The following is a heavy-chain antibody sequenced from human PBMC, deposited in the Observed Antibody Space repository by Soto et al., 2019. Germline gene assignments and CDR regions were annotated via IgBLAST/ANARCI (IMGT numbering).Heavy chain of an antibody. J-gene: IGHJ4*02. CDR3: AMKAAGNCPFDY. Sequence: EVQLLESGGGLVQPGGSLRLSCAASGFNFSNYAMSWVRQAPGKGLEWVSGISSSGGDTPYADSVKGRFTISRDNSKNTLYLQMNSLRAEDTAVYYCAMKAAGNCPFDYRGQGTLVTVSS. D-gene: IGHD6-13*01. CDR1: GFNFSNYA. CDR2: ISSSGGDT. V-gene: IGHV3-23*01.